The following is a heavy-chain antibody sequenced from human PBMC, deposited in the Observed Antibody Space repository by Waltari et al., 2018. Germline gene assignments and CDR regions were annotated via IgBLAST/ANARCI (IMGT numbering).Heavy chain of an antibody. J-gene: IGHJ6*03. D-gene: IGHD2-15*01. CDR1: GGSISSYY. CDR3: ARASCSGSSCYGYYYYYMDV. CDR2: IYTSGST. Sequence: QVQLQESGPGLVKPSETLSLTCTVSGGSISSYYWSWIRQPAGKGLEWIGRIYTSGSTNYNPSLKSRVTMSVDTSKNQFSLKLSSVTAADTAVYYCARASCSGSSCYGYYYYYMDVWGKGTTVTVSS. V-gene: IGHV4-4*07.